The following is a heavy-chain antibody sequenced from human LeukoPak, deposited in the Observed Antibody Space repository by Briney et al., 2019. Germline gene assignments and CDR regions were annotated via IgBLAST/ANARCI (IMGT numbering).Heavy chain of an antibody. CDR3: ARDDGYCSGGSCDGNLDY. D-gene: IGHD2-15*01. J-gene: IGHJ4*02. CDR1: GFTFSSYA. V-gene: IGHV3-30-3*01. Sequence: GGSLRLSCAASGFTFSSYAMHWVRQAPGKGLEWVAVISYDGSNKYYADSVKGRFTISRDNSKNTLYLRMNSLRAEDTAVYYCARDDGYCSGGSCDGNLDYWGQGTLVTVSS. CDR2: ISYDGSNK.